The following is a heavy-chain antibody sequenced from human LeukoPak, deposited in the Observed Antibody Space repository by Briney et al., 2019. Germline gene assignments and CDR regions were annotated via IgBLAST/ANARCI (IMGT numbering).Heavy chain of an antibody. V-gene: IGHV5-51*01. CDR3: ARRVVNNRNWYFDL. J-gene: IGHJ2*01. D-gene: IGHD4-23*01. CDR2: IYPGDSDT. CDR1: GYSFTSYF. Sequence: GESLKISCQGSGYSFTSYFIGWVRQMPGKGLEWMAIIYPGDSDTRYSPSFQGQVTISADKSINTAYLQWSSLKASDTAMYYCARRVVNNRNWYFDLWGRGTLVTVSS.